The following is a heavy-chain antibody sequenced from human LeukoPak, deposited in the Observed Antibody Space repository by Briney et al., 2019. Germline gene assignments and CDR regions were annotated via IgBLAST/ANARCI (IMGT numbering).Heavy chain of an antibody. CDR2: IRSSSSAI. V-gene: IGHV3-48*04. J-gene: IGHJ4*02. CDR1: GFTFSIYS. CDR3: ASDGGDAD. Sequence: GGSLRLSCAASGFTFSIYSMIWVRQAPGKGLEWISYIRSSSSAIYYADSVKGRFTISRDNAKNSLYLEMNSLRAEDTAVYFCASDGGDADWGQGTLVTVSS. D-gene: IGHD2-21*02.